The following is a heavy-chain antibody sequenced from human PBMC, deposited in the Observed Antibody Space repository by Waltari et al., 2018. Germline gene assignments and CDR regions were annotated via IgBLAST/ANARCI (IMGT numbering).Heavy chain of an antibody. CDR3: ARNQRGWFDAFDI. V-gene: IGHV4-39*07. Sequence: QLQLQESGPGLVAPSATLSLTCTASGDSISNNNYYWGWIRQPQGTGLEWIGSLHYIGDTYYSSSLKSRVIISVDTSNNQFSLRLTSVTAADTAIYFCARNQRGWFDAFDIWGQGTAVTVSS. D-gene: IGHD6-19*01. J-gene: IGHJ3*02. CDR2: LHYIGDT. CDR1: GDSISNNNYY.